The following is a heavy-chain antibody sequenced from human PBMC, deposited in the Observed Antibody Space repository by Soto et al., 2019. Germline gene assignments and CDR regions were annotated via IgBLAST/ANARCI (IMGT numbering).Heavy chain of an antibody. J-gene: IGHJ6*02. CDR1: GGTFSTHT. D-gene: IGHD3-16*01. V-gene: IGHV1-69*02. CDR2: IIPMLNRA. CDR3: AMVDVYVTPSPQDV. Sequence: GASVKVSCKASGGTFSTHTSNWMRQAPGQGLEWMGRIIPMLNRANDAQKFQGRVTITADKSTHTAYMELRSLRPNDTAIYYCAMVDVYVTPSPQDVWGQGTTVTVSS.